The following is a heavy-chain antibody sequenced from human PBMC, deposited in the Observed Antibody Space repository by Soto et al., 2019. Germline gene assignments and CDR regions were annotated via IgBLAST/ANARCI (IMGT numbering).Heavy chain of an antibody. CDR1: GFTFSTYD. CDR2: IGSAHDP. CDR3: ARAYLGRLPRRADYYYALDV. Sequence: GESLKISCAASGFTFSTYDMHWVRQVPGKGPEWVSAIGSAHDPYYLGSVKGRFSISRENAKNSLYLQMNSLTTGDTAVYYCARAYLGRLPRRADYYYALDVWGQGTTVTVSS. V-gene: IGHV3-13*05. J-gene: IGHJ6*02. D-gene: IGHD1-26*01.